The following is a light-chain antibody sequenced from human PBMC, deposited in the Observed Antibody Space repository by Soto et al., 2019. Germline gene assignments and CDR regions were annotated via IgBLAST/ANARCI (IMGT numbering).Light chain of an antibody. CDR1: QSISSY. CDR2: AAP. CDR3: QQSYSTPRT. Sequence: DIQMTQSPSSLSASVGDRVTITCRASQSISSYVNWYQQKPGKAPKLLIYAAPSLQSVVPSRFSGSGSGTDFTLTISSLQPEDFATYYCQQSYSTPRTFGQGTKLEIK. J-gene: IGKJ2*01. V-gene: IGKV1-39*01.